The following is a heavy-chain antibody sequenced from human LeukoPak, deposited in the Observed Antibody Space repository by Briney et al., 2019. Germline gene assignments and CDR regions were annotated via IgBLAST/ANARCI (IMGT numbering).Heavy chain of an antibody. J-gene: IGHJ3*01. CDR2: VTGDSGTT. V-gene: IGHV3-23*01. Sequence: RAGGSLRLSCVASGFTFRNFAMNWVRQAPGKGLEWVSVVTGDSGTTHYADSVKGRFTISRGNSKNTAYLQMNSLRAEDTAIYYCAKGWSGYFRSPFDLWGRGTMVTVSS. CDR1: GFTFRNFA. D-gene: IGHD3-3*01. CDR3: AKGWSGYFRSPFDL.